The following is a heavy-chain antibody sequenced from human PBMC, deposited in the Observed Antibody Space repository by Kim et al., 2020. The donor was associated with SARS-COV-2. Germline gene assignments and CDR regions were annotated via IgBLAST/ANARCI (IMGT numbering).Heavy chain of an antibody. CDR2: IKSKTDGGTT. CDR1: GFTFSNAW. CDR3: TTWIRLGGYYYYYGMDV. D-gene: IGHD3-16*01. V-gene: IGHV3-15*01. J-gene: IGHJ6*02. Sequence: GGSLRLSCAASGFTFSNAWMSWVRQAPGKGLEWVGRIKSKTDGGTTDYAAPVKGRFTISRDDSKNTLYLQMNSLKTEDTAVYYCTTWIRLGGYYYYYGMDVWGQGTTVTVSS.